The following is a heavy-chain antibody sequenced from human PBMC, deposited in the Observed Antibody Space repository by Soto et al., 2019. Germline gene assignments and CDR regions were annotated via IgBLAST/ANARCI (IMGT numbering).Heavy chain of an antibody. CDR3: ARRAEYYYDSSGYNHDFDY. Sequence: SVKVSYKPSGGTFSSYAISWVRQAPVQGLEWMGGIIPIFGTANYAQKFQGRVTITADKSTSTAYMELSSLRSEDTAVYYCARRAEYYYDSSGYNHDFDYWGQGTLVTVYS. CDR2: IIPIFGTA. V-gene: IGHV1-69*06. D-gene: IGHD3-22*01. J-gene: IGHJ4*02. CDR1: GGTFSSYA.